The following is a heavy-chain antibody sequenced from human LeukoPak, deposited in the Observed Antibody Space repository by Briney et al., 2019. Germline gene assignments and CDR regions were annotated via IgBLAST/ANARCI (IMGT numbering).Heavy chain of an antibody. V-gene: IGHV4-59*01. CDR1: GGSISSYY. Sequence: SETLSLTCTVSGGSISSYYWSWIRQPPGKGLEWIGYIYYSGSTNYNPSLKSRVTISVDTSKNQFSLKLSSVTAADTAVYYYARVWRSYGLNYYYYYYMDVWGKGTTVTISS. D-gene: IGHD5-18*01. CDR3: ARVWRSYGLNYYYYYYMDV. J-gene: IGHJ6*03. CDR2: IYYSGST.